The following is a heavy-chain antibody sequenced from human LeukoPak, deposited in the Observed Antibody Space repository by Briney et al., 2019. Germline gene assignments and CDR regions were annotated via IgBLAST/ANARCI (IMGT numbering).Heavy chain of an antibody. Sequence: SETLSLTCTVSGGSMSSYDWSWIRQPAGKGLEWIGRTYNSGSTNYNPSLKSRVIMSVDTSKNQFSLKLSSVTAADTAVYYCARSESGSIAAAGDSFDYWGQGTLVTVSS. J-gene: IGHJ4*02. D-gene: IGHD6-13*01. CDR1: GGSMSSYD. CDR3: ARSESGSIAAAGDSFDY. CDR2: TYNSGST. V-gene: IGHV4-4*07.